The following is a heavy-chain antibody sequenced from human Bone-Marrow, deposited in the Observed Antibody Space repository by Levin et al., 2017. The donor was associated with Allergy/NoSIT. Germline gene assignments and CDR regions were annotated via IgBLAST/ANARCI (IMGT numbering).Heavy chain of an antibody. Sequence: SQTLSLTCAISGDNVSNNNVAWNWIRQSPSRGLEWLGRTWYRSKWYYDYEVSIKSRITVKSDTIKNQFSLQLNSVTPEDTAVYYCARSPPPIVVVSAAYFFDFWGQGTLVTVSS. J-gene: IGHJ4*02. CDR1: GDNVSNNNVA. V-gene: IGHV6-1*01. CDR2: TWYRSKWYY. CDR3: ARSPPPIVVVSAAYFFDF. D-gene: IGHD2-21*01.